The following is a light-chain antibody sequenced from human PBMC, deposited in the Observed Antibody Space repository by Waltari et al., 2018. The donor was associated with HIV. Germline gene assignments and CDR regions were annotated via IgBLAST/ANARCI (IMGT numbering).Light chain of an antibody. V-gene: IGLV2-14*01. J-gene: IGLJ3*02. CDR3: SSYTSSTTWV. CDR1: STDVGGYNY. Sequence: QSALTQPASVSGSPGQSITISCTGTSTDVGGYNYVSWYQHHPGKAPKVMIYEVSNRPSGVSNRFSDSKSGNTASLTISGLQAEDEADYYCSSYTSSTTWVFGGGTKLTVL. CDR2: EVS.